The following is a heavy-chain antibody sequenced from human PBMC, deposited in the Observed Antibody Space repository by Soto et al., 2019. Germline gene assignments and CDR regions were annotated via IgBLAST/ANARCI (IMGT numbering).Heavy chain of an antibody. CDR3: ARQGFGAIHGLVDV. D-gene: IGHD3-10*01. Sequence: SETLSLTCSVSGVSVRSNNYFWIWIRQPPGKGLEWIAYIYDNGRTNNNPSLESRVTISVDTSKNQFSLNLSSVTAADTALYFCARQGFGAIHGLVDVWGQGTTVTVSS. V-gene: IGHV4-61*01. CDR2: IYDNGRT. CDR1: GVSVRSNNYF. J-gene: IGHJ6*02.